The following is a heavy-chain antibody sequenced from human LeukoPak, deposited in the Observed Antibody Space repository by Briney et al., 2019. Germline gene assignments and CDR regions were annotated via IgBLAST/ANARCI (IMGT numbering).Heavy chain of an antibody. D-gene: IGHD6-19*01. J-gene: IGHJ4*02. CDR1: GYTFTGYY. CDR3: AREIAVAGTNDY. Sequence: ASVKVSCKASGYTFTGYYMHWVRQAPGQGLEWMGWINPNSGGTNYAQKFQGRVTMTRDTSISTAYMELSRLRSDDTAVYYCAREIAVAGTNDYWGQGTLVTVSS. CDR2: INPNSGGT. V-gene: IGHV1-2*02.